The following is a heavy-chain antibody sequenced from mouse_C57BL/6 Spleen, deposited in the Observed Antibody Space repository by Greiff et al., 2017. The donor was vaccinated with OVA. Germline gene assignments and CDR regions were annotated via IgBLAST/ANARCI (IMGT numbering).Heavy chain of an antibody. J-gene: IGHJ2*01. CDR3: ARSRLGREGYFDY. CDR2: IDPSDSYT. Sequence: VQLQQPGAELVKPGASVKLSCKASGYTFTSYWMQWVKQRPGQGLEWIGEIDPSDSYTNYNQKFKGKATLTVDTSSSTAYMQLSSLTSEDSAVYYCARSRLGREGYFDYWGQGTTLTVSS. CDR1: GYTFTSYW. D-gene: IGHD4-1*01. V-gene: IGHV1-50*01.